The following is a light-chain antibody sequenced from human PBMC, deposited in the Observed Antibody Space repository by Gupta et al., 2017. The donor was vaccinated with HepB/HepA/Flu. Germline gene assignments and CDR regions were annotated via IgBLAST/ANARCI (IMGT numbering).Light chain of an antibody. V-gene: IGKV1-39*01. Sequence: IQMTQSPSFLFASVGDRVTITCRASQSISSYLNWYQQKPGKAPKLLIYAASSLQSGVPSRFSGSGSGTDFTLTISSLQPEDFATYYCQQSYSTPLTFGGGTKVEIK. CDR1: QSISSY. J-gene: IGKJ4*01. CDR3: QQSYSTPLT. CDR2: AAS.